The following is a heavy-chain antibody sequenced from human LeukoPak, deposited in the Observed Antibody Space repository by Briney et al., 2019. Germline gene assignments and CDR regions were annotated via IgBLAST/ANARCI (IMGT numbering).Heavy chain of an antibody. J-gene: IGHJ4*02. CDR1: GGTFSSYA. CDR3: ARGRWLQGPFDY. D-gene: IGHD5-24*01. CDR2: IIPIFGTA. Sequence: GSSVKVSCKASGGTFSSYAISWVRQAPGQGLEWMGRIIPIFGTANYAQKFQGRVTITTDESTSTAYMELSSLRSEDTAVYYYARGRWLQGPFDYWGQGTLVTVSS. V-gene: IGHV1-69*05.